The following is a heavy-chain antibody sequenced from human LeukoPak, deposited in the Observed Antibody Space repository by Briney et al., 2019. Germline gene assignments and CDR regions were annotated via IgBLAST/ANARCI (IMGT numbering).Heavy chain of an antibody. Sequence: GGSLRLSCAASGFTFSTFAMSWVRQAPGQGLEWVSAISGSGAGTDYADSVRCRFIISRDNSKNTMYLQMSSLRAEDTVIYYCAKSFFEVVLNSFYSWGQGTLVPVSS. J-gene: IGHJ4*02. CDR2: ISGSGAGT. V-gene: IGHV3-23*01. CDR3: AKSFFEVVLNSFYS. D-gene: IGHD3-3*01. CDR1: GFTFSTFA.